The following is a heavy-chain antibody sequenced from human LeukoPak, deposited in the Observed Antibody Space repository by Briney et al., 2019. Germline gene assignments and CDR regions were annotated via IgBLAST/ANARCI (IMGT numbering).Heavy chain of an antibody. CDR1: GYTFTTYD. Sequence: GASVKVSCKASGYTFTTYDINWVRQATGQGLEWMGGMNPNSGNTGYAQKLQGRVTMTRHTPISTAYMELSSLRSEDTAVYYCARGVPYGSGSYYAYWFDPWGQGTLVTVSS. CDR3: ARGVPYGSGSYYAYWFDP. J-gene: IGHJ5*02. CDR2: MNPNSGNT. V-gene: IGHV1-8*01. D-gene: IGHD3-10*01.